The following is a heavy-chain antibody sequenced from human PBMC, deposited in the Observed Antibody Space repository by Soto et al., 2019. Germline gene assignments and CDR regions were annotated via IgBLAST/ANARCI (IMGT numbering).Heavy chain of an antibody. Sequence: QVQLVQSGAEVKKPGASVKVSCKASGYTFTSYHITRVRQAPGQGLEWMGWISAYNGNTNYAQTLQGRVTMTTDTSTSTAYMERRRRRSDDTAVYSCARDSPPPREWGQGTLVTVSS. CDR1: GYTFTSYH. CDR2: ISAYNGNT. V-gene: IGHV1-18*01. CDR3: ARDSPPPRE. J-gene: IGHJ4*02.